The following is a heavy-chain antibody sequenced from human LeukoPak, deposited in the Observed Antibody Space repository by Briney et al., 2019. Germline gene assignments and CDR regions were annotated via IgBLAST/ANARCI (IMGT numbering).Heavy chain of an antibody. V-gene: IGHV4-59*12. CDR2: IYYSGST. CDR1: GGSISSYY. D-gene: IGHD6-19*01. CDR3: ARDGAVAGSAFDI. Sequence: SETLSLTCTVSGGSISSYYWSWIRQPPGKGLEWIGYIYYSGSTNYNPSLKSRVTISVDTSKNQFSLKLSSVTAADTAVYYCARDGAVAGSAFDIWGQGTMVTVSS. J-gene: IGHJ3*02.